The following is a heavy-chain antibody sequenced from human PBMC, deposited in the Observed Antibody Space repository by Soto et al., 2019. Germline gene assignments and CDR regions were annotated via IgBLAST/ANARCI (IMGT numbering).Heavy chain of an antibody. Sequence: GGSLRLSCAASGFTFSSYSMNWVRQAPGKGLEWVSYISSSRSTIYYADSVKGRFTISRDNAKNSLYLQMNSLRDEDTAVYYCARGRRAEKRITIFGVVTNDAFDIWGQGTMVTVSS. CDR2: ISSSRSTI. V-gene: IGHV3-48*02. CDR3: ARGRRAEKRITIFGVVTNDAFDI. CDR1: GFTFSSYS. D-gene: IGHD3-3*01. J-gene: IGHJ3*02.